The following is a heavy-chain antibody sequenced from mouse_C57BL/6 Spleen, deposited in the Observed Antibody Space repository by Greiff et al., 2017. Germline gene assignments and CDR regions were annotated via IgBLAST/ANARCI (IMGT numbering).Heavy chain of an antibody. CDR2: IHPNSGST. V-gene: IGHV1-64*01. Sequence: QVQLQQPGAELVKPGASVKLSCKASGYTFTSYWMHWVKQRPGQGLEWIGMIHPNSGSTNYNEKFKSKATLTVDKSSSTAYMQLSSLTSEDSAVYYCAPIYDGYSYYAMDYWGQGTSVTVSS. D-gene: IGHD2-3*01. CDR1: GYTFTSYW. CDR3: APIYDGYSYYAMDY. J-gene: IGHJ4*01.